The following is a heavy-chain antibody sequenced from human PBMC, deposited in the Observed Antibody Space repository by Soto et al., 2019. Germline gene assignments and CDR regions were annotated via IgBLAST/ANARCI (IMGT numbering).Heavy chain of an antibody. CDR1: GYTFTSYA. CDR2: INAGNGNT. V-gene: IGHV1-3*01. J-gene: IGHJ5*02. D-gene: IGHD6-19*01. CDR3: ARGVAGPLHWFDP. Sequence: QVQLVQSGAEVKKPGASVKVSYKASGYTFTSYAMHWVRQAPGQRLEWMGWINAGNGNTKYSQKFQGRVTITRDTSASTADMELSSRRSEDTAVYYCARGVAGPLHWFDPWGQGTLVTVSS.